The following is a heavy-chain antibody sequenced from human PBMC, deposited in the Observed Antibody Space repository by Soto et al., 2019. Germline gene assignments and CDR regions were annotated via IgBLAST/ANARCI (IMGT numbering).Heavy chain of an antibody. D-gene: IGHD3-22*01. Sequence: ASVKVSCKASGYTFTNYGVSWVRQAPGQGLEWMGWISGYNGNTNYAQNLQGRVSMTTDTSTSTAYMELRSLRSDDTAVYYCARHVTRNYYDSSGYYYFDYWGQGTLVTVSS. V-gene: IGHV1-18*04. CDR3: ARHVTRNYYDSSGYYYFDY. J-gene: IGHJ4*02. CDR2: ISGYNGNT. CDR1: GYTFTNYG.